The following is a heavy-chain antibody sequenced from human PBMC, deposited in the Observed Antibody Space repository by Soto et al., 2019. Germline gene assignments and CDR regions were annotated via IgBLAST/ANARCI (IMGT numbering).Heavy chain of an antibody. Sequence: GASVKVSCKASGYTFTSYDINWVRQATGQGLEWMGWMNPNSGNTGYAQKFQGRVTMTRNTSISTAYMELSSLRSEDTAVYYCARGHYDFWSGYYTGLDYWGQGTLVTVSS. V-gene: IGHV1-8*01. J-gene: IGHJ4*02. D-gene: IGHD3-3*01. CDR1: GYTFTSYD. CDR2: MNPNSGNT. CDR3: ARGHYDFWSGYYTGLDY.